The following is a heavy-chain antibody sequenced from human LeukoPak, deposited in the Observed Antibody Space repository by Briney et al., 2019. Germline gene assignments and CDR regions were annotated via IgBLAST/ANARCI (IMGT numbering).Heavy chain of an antibody. Sequence: PSETLSLTCTVSGGSISSGSYYWGWIRQPPGKGLEWIGSIYNTWSTTYNPSLKSRVTISVDTSKNQFSLRLNSVTAADTAVYYCARNLTMRVVGYSVGGAFDTWGQGTMVTVSS. CDR1: GGSISSGSYY. J-gene: IGHJ3*02. V-gene: IGHV4-39*01. CDR3: ARNLTMRVVGYSVGGAFDT. CDR2: IYNTWST. D-gene: IGHD3-22*01.